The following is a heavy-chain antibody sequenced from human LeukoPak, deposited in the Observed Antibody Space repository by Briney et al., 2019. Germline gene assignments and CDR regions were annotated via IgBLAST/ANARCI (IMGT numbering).Heavy chain of an antibody. CDR3: ARDPYCTNGVCYTVGHYYYGMDV. CDR2: INPSGGST. Sequence: ASVKVSCKASGYTFTSYYMHWVRQAPGQGLEWMGIINPSGGSTSYAQKFQGRVTMTRDTSTSTVYMELSSLRSEDTAVYYCARDPYCTNGVCYTVGHYYYGMDVWGQGTTVTVSS. J-gene: IGHJ6*02. CDR1: GYTFTSYY. V-gene: IGHV1-46*01. D-gene: IGHD2-8*01.